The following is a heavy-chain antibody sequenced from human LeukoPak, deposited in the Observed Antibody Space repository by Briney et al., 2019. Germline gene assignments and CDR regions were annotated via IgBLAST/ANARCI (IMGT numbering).Heavy chain of an antibody. Sequence: PGGSLRLSCAASGFTFSDYYMSWIRQAPGKGLEWVSYISSSGSTIYYADSVKGRFTISRDNAKNSLYLQMNSLRAEDTAVYYCATLIPHFPWFGELKGTDDDFDYWGQGTLVTVSS. CDR2: ISSSGSTI. J-gene: IGHJ4*02. CDR3: ATLIPHFPWFGELKGTDDDFDY. CDR1: GFTFSDYY. V-gene: IGHV3-11*01. D-gene: IGHD3-10*01.